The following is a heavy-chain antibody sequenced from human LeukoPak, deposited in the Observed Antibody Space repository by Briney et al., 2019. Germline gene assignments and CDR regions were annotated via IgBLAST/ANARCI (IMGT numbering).Heavy chain of an antibody. CDR2: IIPIFGKA. D-gene: IGHD3-3*01. J-gene: IGHJ4*02. CDR3: ATFRAHNYDFWSGYLDY. Sequence: SVKVSCKASGGTFSSYAISWVRQAPGQGLEWMGGIIPIFGKANYAQKFQGRVTITADESTSTAYMELSSLRSEDTAVYYCATFRAHNYDFWSGYLDYWGQGTLVTVSS. V-gene: IGHV1-69*13. CDR1: GGTFSSYA.